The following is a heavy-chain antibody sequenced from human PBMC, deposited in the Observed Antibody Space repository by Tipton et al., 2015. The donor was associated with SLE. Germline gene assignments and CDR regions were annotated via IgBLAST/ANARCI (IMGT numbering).Heavy chain of an antibody. CDR2: IPYDGSNK. D-gene: IGHD6-19*01. V-gene: IGHV3-30*02. CDR3: AKDLGSGLGDFDY. Sequence: SLRLSCAASGFTFSNYGMHWVRQAPGKGLEWVAFIPYDGSNKYYADSVKGRFTISRDNSKNTLYLQMNSLRAEDTAVYYCAKDLGSGLGDFDYWGQGTLVTVSS. J-gene: IGHJ4*02. CDR1: GFTFSNYG.